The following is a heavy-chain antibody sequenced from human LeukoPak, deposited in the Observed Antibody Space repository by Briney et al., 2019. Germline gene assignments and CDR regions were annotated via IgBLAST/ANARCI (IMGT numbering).Heavy chain of an antibody. D-gene: IGHD5/OR15-5a*01. J-gene: IGHJ6*02. V-gene: IGHV3-30*04. CDR2: ISYDGSNK. Sequence: GGSLRLSCAASGFTFSSYAMHWVRQAPGKGLEWVAVISYDGSNKYYADSVKGRFTISRDNSKNTLYLQMNSLRAEDTAVYYCASESVPYGKDVWGQGTTVTVSS. CDR3: ASESVPYGKDV. CDR1: GFTFSSYA.